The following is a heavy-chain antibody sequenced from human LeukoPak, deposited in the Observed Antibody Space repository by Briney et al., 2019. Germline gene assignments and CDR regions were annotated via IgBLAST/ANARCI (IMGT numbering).Heavy chain of an antibody. J-gene: IGHJ3*02. Sequence: SETLSLTCAVYGGSFSGYYWSWICQPPGKGLEWIGEINHSGSTNYNPSLKSRVTISVDTSKKQFSLKLSSVTAADTAVYYCARHTIFGVLINDAFDIWGQGTMATVSS. CDR3: ARHTIFGVLINDAFDI. CDR1: GGSFSGYY. V-gene: IGHV4-34*01. CDR2: INHSGST. D-gene: IGHD3-3*01.